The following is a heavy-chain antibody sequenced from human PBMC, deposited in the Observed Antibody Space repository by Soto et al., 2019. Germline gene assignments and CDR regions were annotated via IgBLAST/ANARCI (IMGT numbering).Heavy chain of an antibody. Sequence: QVQLVESGGGVVQPGRSLRLSCAASGFTFSSYAMHWVRQAPGKGLEWVAVISYDGSNKYYADSVKGRFTISRDNSKNAVYLQMNSLRAEDTAVYYCARDGLRVHRVDMDVWGQGTTVTVSS. V-gene: IGHV3-30-3*01. CDR2: ISYDGSNK. D-gene: IGHD2-15*01. CDR1: GFTFSSYA. CDR3: ARDGLRVHRVDMDV. J-gene: IGHJ6*02.